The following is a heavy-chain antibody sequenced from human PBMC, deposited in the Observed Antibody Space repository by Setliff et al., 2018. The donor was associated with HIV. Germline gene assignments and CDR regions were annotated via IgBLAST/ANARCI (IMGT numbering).Heavy chain of an antibody. D-gene: IGHD3-10*02. Sequence: SETLSLTCDVSGGSISSFNWWSWVRQSPGKGLEWIGEIYHTGGTNYSPSLKSRVTISVDKSKNQFSLRLNSVTAADTAVYYCARVQYHYVNNGDSYYFTHWGHGTLVTVSS. CDR1: GGSISSFNW. CDR3: ARVQYHYVNNGDSYYFTH. J-gene: IGHJ4*01. V-gene: IGHV4-4*02. CDR2: IYHTGGT.